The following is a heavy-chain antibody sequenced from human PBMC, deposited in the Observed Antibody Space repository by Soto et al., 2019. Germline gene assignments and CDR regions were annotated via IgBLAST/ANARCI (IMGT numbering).Heavy chain of an antibody. J-gene: IGHJ3*02. Sequence: EVQLVESGGGLVQPGGSLRLSCAASGFTFGNYWMTWVRQAPGKGLEWVANIKGDGSAKSYLDSVRGRFTVSRDNAENSLFLQMNSLRAEDTALYYCARDVSPGSSGYYLEAFDIWGQGTMVTVS. D-gene: IGHD6-25*01. CDR2: IKGDGSAK. V-gene: IGHV3-7*05. CDR1: GFTFGNYW. CDR3: ARDVSPGSSGYYLEAFDI.